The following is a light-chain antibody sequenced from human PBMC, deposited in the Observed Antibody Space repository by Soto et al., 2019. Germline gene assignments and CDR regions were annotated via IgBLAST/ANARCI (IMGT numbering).Light chain of an antibody. J-gene: IGKJ4*01. CDR3: QQRRNWPLT. V-gene: IGKV3-11*01. CDR1: QSVGDY. CDR2: DAS. Sequence: DIVLTQSPATLSLSPGERATLSCRASQSVGDYLAWYQHKPGQAPRLLISDASIRATAIPARFSGSGSGTDFTLTISSLEPEDFALYYCQQRRNWPLTFGGGTRVEIK.